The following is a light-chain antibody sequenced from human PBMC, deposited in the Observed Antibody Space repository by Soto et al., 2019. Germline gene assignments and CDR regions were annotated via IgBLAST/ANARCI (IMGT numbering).Light chain of an antibody. CDR3: SSYTSSSNYV. V-gene: IGLV2-14*01. J-gene: IGLJ1*01. CDR1: SSDVGGYNY. CDR2: DVS. Sequence: QSALTQPASVSGSPGQSITISCTGTSSDVGGYNYVSWYQQHPGKAPKLMIYDVSNRPLGVSNRFSGSKSGNTASLTISGLQAEDEADYYCSSYTSSSNYVFGTGTKLTVL.